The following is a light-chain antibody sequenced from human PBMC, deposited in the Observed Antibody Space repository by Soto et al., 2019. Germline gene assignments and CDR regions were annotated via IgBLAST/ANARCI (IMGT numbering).Light chain of an antibody. J-gene: IGLJ1*01. CDR2: DVR. CDR1: SSDVGGYNY. V-gene: IGLV2-14*01. Sequence: QSALTQPASVSGSPGQSITISCTGTSSDVGGYNYVSWYQQHPGKAPKLMIYDVRNRASGASNRFSGSKSGNTASLTISGLQAEEEADYYCTSYTSSIPLHDFGTENQLTVL. CDR3: TSYTSSIPLHD.